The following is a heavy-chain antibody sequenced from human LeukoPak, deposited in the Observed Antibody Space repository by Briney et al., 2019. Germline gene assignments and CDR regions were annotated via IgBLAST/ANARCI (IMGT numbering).Heavy chain of an antibody. Sequence: GGSLRLSCAASGFTFNSYSMNWVRQAPGKGLEWVSYISSGSSTKYYADSVKGRFTISRDNSKNTLYLQMNSLRAEDTAVYYCAKEKMGGFDYWGQGTLVTVSS. CDR1: GFTFNSYS. J-gene: IGHJ4*02. V-gene: IGHV3-48*01. D-gene: IGHD3-16*01. CDR2: ISSGSSTK. CDR3: AKEKMGGFDY.